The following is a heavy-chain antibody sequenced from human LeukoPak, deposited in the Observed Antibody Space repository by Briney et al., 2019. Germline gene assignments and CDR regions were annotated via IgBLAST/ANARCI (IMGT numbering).Heavy chain of an antibody. CDR2: ISGSGGST. D-gene: IGHD3-3*01. V-gene: IGHV3-23*01. CDR1: GFTFRSYA. J-gene: IGHJ3*02. CDR3: AKCYDFWSGYGYDAFDI. Sequence: PGGSLRLSCAASGFTFRSYAMSWVRQAPAKGVEWVSAISGSGGSTHYADSVKGRFTISRDNSKNTLYLQMNGLRAEDTAIYYCAKCYDFWSGYGYDAFDIWGQGTMVTVSS.